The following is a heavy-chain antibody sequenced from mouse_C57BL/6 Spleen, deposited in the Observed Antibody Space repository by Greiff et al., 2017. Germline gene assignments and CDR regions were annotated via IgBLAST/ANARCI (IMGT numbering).Heavy chain of an antibody. CDR3: ASPSYEYDLFAY. CDR1: GYSITSGYY. V-gene: IGHV3-6*01. D-gene: IGHD2-4*01. Sequence: EVQLQESGPGLVKPSQSLSLTCSVTGYSITSGYYWNWIRQFPGNKLEWMGYISYDGSNNYNPSLKNRISITRDTSKNQFFLKLNSVTTEDTATYYCASPSYEYDLFAYWGQGTLVTVSA. CDR2: ISYDGSN. J-gene: IGHJ3*01.